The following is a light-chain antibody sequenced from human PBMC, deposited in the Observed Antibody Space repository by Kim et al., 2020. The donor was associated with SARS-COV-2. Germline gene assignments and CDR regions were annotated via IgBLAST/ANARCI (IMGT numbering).Light chain of an antibody. CDR3: CSHAGTFYV. Sequence: QSALTQPRSVSGSPGQSVTISCTATSSDVGDLKYVSWYQQHPGKVPKLIIYDVDKRPSGVPDRFSGSKSGNTASLSISGLQAADEADYFCCSHAGTFYVFGAGTKVTVL. J-gene: IGLJ1*01. V-gene: IGLV2-11*01. CDR1: SSDVGDLKY. CDR2: DVD.